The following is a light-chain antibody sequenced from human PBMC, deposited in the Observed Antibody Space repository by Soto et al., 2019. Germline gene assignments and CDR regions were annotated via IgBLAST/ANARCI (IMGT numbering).Light chain of an antibody. CDR3: QQSWT. CDR1: QSISSW. Sequence: DLQMTQSPSTLSASVGDRVTITCRASQSISSWLAWYQQKPGKAPKLLIYKASSLESGVPSRFGGSGSGTEFTLTISSLQPDDFATYYCQQSWTFGQGTKGEIK. V-gene: IGKV1-5*03. CDR2: KAS. J-gene: IGKJ1*01.